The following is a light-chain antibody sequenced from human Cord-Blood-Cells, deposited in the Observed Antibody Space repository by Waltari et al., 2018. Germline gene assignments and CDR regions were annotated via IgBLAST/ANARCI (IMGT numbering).Light chain of an antibody. Sequence: QSVLTPPPSASGTPGQRVTISCSGSSSNIGSNTVNWYQQLPGTAPKLLSYSNNQRPSGGPDRFSGSKSGTSASLAISGLQSEDEADYYCAAWDDSLNGWVFGGGTKLTVL. J-gene: IGLJ3*02. CDR3: AAWDDSLNGWV. V-gene: IGLV1-44*01. CDR2: SNN. CDR1: SSNIGSNT.